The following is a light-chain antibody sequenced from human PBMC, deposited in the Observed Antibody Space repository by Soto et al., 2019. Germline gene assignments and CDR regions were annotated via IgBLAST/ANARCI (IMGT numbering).Light chain of an antibody. CDR1: NSNIGNNY. V-gene: IGLV1-51*01. CDR2: DNN. CDR3: GTWDSSLV. Sequence: QSVLTQPPSVSAAPGQKVTISCSASNSNIGNNYVSWYQQLPGAAPKLLIYDNNKRPSGIPDRFSGSKSGASATLGITGLQTGDEADYYCGTWDSSLVFGGGTKLTVL. J-gene: IGLJ2*01.